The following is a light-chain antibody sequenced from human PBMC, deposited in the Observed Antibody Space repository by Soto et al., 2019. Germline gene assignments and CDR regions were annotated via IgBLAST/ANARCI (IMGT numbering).Light chain of an antibody. J-gene: IGKJ4*01. Sequence: EIVLRQSPATLSLSPGERATLSCRASQNVDNYLAWYQQKPGQAPRLLIYDASKRATGIPARFSGGGSGTDFTLTISSLEFEDFAVYYCQQRTNWLFGGGTKVDIK. CDR1: QNVDNY. V-gene: IGKV3-11*01. CDR2: DAS. CDR3: QQRTNWL.